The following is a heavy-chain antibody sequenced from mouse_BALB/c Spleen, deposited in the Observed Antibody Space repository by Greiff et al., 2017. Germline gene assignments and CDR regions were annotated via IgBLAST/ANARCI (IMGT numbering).Heavy chain of an antibody. D-gene: IGHD2-3*01. CDR2: ISSGSSTI. V-gene: IGHV5-17*02. CDR1: GFTFSSFG. CDR3: ARGGWLLPWYFDV. Sequence: EVKLVESGGGLVQPGGSRKLSCAASGFTFSSFGMHWVRQAPEKGLEWVAYISSGSSTIYYADTVKGRFTISRDNPKNTLFLQMTSLRSEDTAMYYCARGGWLLPWYFDVWGAGTTVTVSS. J-gene: IGHJ1*01.